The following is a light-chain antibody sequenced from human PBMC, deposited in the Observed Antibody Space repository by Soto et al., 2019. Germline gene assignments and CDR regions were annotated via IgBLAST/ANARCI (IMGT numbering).Light chain of an antibody. CDR3: QHYNSYSEA. V-gene: IGKV1-5*03. J-gene: IGKJ1*01. CDR2: RAS. Sequence: DIQMTQSPSTLSGSVGDRVTITCLASQTISSWLAWYQQKPGKAPKLLIYRASSLQSGVPSRFSGSGSGTEFTLTISSLQPDDFATYYCQHYNSYSEAFGQGTKVDIK. CDR1: QTISSW.